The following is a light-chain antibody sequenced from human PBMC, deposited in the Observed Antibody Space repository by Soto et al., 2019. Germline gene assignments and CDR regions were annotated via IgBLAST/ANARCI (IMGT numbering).Light chain of an antibody. J-gene: IGKJ1*01. CDR1: QSVSSSY. CDR3: QQYDSSPKT. Sequence: DIGLTQSPGTLSLSPGERATLSCRASQSVSSSYLAWYQQKPGQAPRLLIYGSSSRATVIPDRFSGSGSGTDFTLTISRLEPEDFAVYYCQQYDSSPKTFGQGTKVDIK. V-gene: IGKV3-20*01. CDR2: GSS.